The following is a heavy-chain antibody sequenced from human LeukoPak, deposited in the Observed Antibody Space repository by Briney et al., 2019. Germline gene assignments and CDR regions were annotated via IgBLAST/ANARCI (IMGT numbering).Heavy chain of an antibody. D-gene: IGHD3-22*01. J-gene: IGHJ4*02. CDR3: AREGIESYYYDSSGYYYGY. CDR2: IWYDGSNK. CDR1: GFTFSSYG. V-gene: IGHV3-33*01. Sequence: GRSLRLSCAASGFTFSSYGMHWVRQAPGKGLEWVAVIWYDGSNKYYADSVKGRFTISRDNSKNTLYLQMNSLRAEDTAVYYCAREGIESYYYDSSGYYYGYWGQGTLVTVSS.